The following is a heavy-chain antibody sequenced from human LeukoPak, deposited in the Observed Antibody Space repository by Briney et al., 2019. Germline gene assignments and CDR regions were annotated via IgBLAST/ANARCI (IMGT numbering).Heavy chain of an antibody. CDR2: ISWNSGSI. D-gene: IGHD2-15*01. J-gene: IGHJ3*02. Sequence: GGSLRLSCAASGFTFDDYAMHWVRQAPGKGLEWVSGISWNSGSIGYADSVRGRFTVSRDSAQNTLYLQMNSLRAEDTAVYYCARGIMQWRNGYDIWGQGTMVTVSS. V-gene: IGHV3-9*01. CDR3: ARGIMQWRNGYDI. CDR1: GFTFDDYA.